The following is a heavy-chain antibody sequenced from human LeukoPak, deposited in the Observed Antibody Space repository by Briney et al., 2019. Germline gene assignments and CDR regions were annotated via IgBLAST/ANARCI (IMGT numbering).Heavy chain of an antibody. CDR3: AGGTVEMATITYYY. Sequence: VASVKVSCKASGYSFTGYYMHWVRQAPGQGLEWMGWINPNSGGTNYAQKFQGRVTMTRDTSISTAYMELSRLRSDDTAVYYCAGGTVEMATITYYYWGQGTLVTVSS. J-gene: IGHJ4*02. CDR1: GYSFTGYY. CDR2: INPNSGGT. D-gene: IGHD5-24*01. V-gene: IGHV1-2*02.